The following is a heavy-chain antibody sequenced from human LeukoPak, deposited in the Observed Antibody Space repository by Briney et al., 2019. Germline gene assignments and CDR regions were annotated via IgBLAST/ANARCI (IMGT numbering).Heavy chain of an antibody. Sequence: ASVKVSCKASGYSLTSYGISWVRQAPGQGLEWMGRINPNSGGTNYAQKFQGRVTMTRDTSISTAYMELSRLRSDDTAVYYCARKDSSGFDYWGQGALVTVSS. D-gene: IGHD6-19*01. CDR3: ARKDSSGFDY. CDR1: GYSLTSYG. V-gene: IGHV1-2*06. CDR2: INPNSGGT. J-gene: IGHJ4*02.